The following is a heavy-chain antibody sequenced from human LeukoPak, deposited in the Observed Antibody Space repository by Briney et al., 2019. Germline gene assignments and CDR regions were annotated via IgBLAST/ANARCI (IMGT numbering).Heavy chain of an antibody. CDR1: GDGVSTNNAAA. CDR2: TYYRPKWFN. J-gene: IGHJ4*02. Sequence: SQTLSLTCVISGDGVSTNNAAAWNWFRQSPSRGLEWLGRTYYRPKWFNEYAISVKSRMLINADTSRNQFSLQLNSVTPEDTAMYYCARGTRNAFDSWGQGTLVTVSS. D-gene: IGHD2-2*01. V-gene: IGHV6-1*01. CDR3: ARGTRNAFDS.